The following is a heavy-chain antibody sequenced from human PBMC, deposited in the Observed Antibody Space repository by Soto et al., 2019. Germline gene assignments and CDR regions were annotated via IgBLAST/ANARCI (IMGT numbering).Heavy chain of an antibody. Sequence: SETLSLTCTVSGGSISSSSYYWGWIRQPPGKGLEWIGSIYYSGSTYYNPSLKSRVTISVDTSKNQFSLKLSSVTAADTAVYYCARRGGWNYGMDVWGQGTTVTVSS. J-gene: IGHJ6*02. CDR2: IYYSGST. D-gene: IGHD3-3*01. V-gene: IGHV4-39*01. CDR3: ARRGGWNYGMDV. CDR1: GGSISSSSYY.